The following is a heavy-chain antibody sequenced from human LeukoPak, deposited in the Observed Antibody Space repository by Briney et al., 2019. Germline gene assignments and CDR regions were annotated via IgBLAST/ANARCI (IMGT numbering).Heavy chain of an antibody. CDR2: MNPNSGNT. CDR1: GYTFTSYD. Sequence: ASVKVSCKASGYTFTSYDINWVRQATGQGLEWMGWMNPNSGNTGYAQKFQGRVTMTRNTSISTAYMELSSLRSEDTAVYYCASERYYYDSSGPLYYYYGMDVWGRGTTVTVSS. D-gene: IGHD3-22*01. V-gene: IGHV1-8*01. J-gene: IGHJ6*02. CDR3: ASERYYYDSSGPLYYYYGMDV.